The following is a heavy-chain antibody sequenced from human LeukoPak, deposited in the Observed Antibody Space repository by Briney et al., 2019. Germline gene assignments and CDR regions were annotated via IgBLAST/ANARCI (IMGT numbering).Heavy chain of an antibody. D-gene: IGHD2-8*01. V-gene: IGHV3-23*01. J-gene: IGHJ4*02. Sequence: PGESLRLSCAGSGFTFSSYAMSWVPQAPGQGLEWVSVISDSGDYTSYADSVRGRFTISRDNSRNTLYLQMISLRPEDTAVYYCAKDTSIGKYCTNGVCSPFDYWGQGTLVTVSS. CDR3: AKDTSIGKYCTNGVCSPFDY. CDR1: GFTFSSYA. CDR2: ISDSGDYT.